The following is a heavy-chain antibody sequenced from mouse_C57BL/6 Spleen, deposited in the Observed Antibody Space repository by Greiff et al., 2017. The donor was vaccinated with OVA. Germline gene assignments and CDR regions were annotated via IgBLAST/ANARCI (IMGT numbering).Heavy chain of an antibody. J-gene: IGHJ1*03. CDR3: ARCITTVVARYFDV. CDR1: GYTFTDYY. Sequence: VQLQESGAELVRPGASVKLSCKASGYTFTDYYINWVKQRPGQGLEWIARIYPGSGNTYYNEKFKGKATLTAEKSSSTAYMQLSSLTSEDSAVYFCARCITTVVARYFDVWGTGTTVTVSS. V-gene: IGHV1-76*01. D-gene: IGHD1-1*01. CDR2: IYPGSGNT.